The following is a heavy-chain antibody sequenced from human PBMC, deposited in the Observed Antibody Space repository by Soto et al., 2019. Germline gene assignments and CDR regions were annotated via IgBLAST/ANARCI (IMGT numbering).Heavy chain of an antibody. CDR2: MYYSGST. D-gene: IGHD5-18*01. CDR3: ARIPVDTYMINWFDP. CDR1: GDYLSSGNYY. J-gene: IGHJ5*02. Sequence: QVQLQESGPGLVKPSETLSLTCTVSGDYLSSGNYYWSWIRQPPGKGLEWIGYMYYSGSTNYNPSLQSRVTISGDPSKNQFFLRLISVTDADTAVYYCARIPVDTYMINWFDPWGQGTLVTVSS. V-gene: IGHV4-61*01.